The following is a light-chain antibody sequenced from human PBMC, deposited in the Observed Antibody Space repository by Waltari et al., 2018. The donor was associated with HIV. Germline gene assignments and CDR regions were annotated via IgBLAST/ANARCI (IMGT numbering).Light chain of an antibody. Sequence: QSVLAQPRSVSGTPGQRVNISCSGSSSNVRNNYVYWYQQVPGVAPKLLIYRNNHRPSGFPDRFSGSKSGTSASLAISGLRTEDEAEYYCAAWDDRLSGRLFGGGTKVTVL. V-gene: IGLV1-47*01. CDR2: RNN. CDR3: AAWDDRLSGRL. CDR1: SSNVRNNY. J-gene: IGLJ2*01.